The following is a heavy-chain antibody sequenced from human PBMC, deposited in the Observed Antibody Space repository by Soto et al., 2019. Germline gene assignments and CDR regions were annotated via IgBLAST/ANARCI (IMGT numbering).Heavy chain of an antibody. CDR1: GGSISSGGYY. J-gene: IGHJ3*02. D-gene: IGHD2-21*02. CDR3: ARVGCGGDCHNAFDI. Sequence: QAQLQESGPGLVKPSQTLSLTCTVSGGSISSGGYYWSWIRQHPGKGLEWIGYIYYSGSTYYNPSLKSRVTISVDTSKNQFSLKLSSVTAADTAVYYCARVGCGGDCHNAFDIWGQGTMVTVSS. CDR2: IYYSGST. V-gene: IGHV4-31*03.